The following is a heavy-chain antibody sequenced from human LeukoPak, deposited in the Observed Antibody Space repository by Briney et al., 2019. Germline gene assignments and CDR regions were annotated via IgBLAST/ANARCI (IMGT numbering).Heavy chain of an antibody. Sequence: ASVKVSCKASGYTFTGYYMHWVRQAPGQGPEWMVWINPNSGGTNYAQKFQGWVTMTRDTSISTAYMELSRLRSDDTAVYYCARSDRLPAPFDYWGQGTLVTVSS. CDR1: GYTFTGYY. D-gene: IGHD2-2*01. V-gene: IGHV1-2*04. CDR2: INPNSGGT. CDR3: ARSDRLPAPFDY. J-gene: IGHJ4*02.